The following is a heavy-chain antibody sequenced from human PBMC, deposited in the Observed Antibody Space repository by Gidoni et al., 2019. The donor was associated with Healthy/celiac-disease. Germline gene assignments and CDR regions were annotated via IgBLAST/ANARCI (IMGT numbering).Heavy chain of an antibody. J-gene: IGHJ4*02. CDR3: ARTPTQLAYYDY. CDR1: GCSISSYY. V-gene: IGHV4-4*07. Sequence: QVQLQESGPGLVKPSETLSLTCPVSGCSISSYYWSWIRQPAGKGLEWIGRIYTSGSTNYNPSLKSRVTMSVDTSKNQFSLKLTSVTAADTAVYYCARTPTQLAYYDYWGQGTLVTVSS. CDR2: IYTSGST. D-gene: IGHD2-21*01.